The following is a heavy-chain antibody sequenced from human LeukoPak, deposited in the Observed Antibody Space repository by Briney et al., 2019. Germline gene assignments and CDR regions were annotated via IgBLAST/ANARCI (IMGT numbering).Heavy chain of an antibody. CDR2: ISYDGSNK. CDR3: ARADTAQRFSFDY. Sequence: PGGSLRLSCAASGFTFSSYAMHWVRQAPGKGLESVAVISYDGSNKYYADSVKGRFTISRDNSKNTLYLQMNSLRAEDTAVYYCARADTAQRFSFDYWGQGTMVTVSS. CDR1: GFTFSSYA. V-gene: IGHV3-30-3*01. D-gene: IGHD2-2*01. J-gene: IGHJ4*02.